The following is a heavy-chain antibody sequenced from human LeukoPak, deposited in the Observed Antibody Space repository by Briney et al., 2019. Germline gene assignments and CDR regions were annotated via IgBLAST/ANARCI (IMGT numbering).Heavy chain of an antibody. D-gene: IGHD4-11*01. CDR1: GGSISSYY. V-gene: IGHV4-59*08. J-gene: IGHJ6*03. Sequence: PSETLSLTCTVSGGSISSYYWSWIRQPPGKGLEWIGYIYYSGSTNYNPSLKSRVTISVDTSKNQFSLKLSSVTAADTAVYYCARQDSTYYYYYMDVWGKGTTVTVSS. CDR2: IYYSGST. CDR3: ARQDSTYYYYYMDV.